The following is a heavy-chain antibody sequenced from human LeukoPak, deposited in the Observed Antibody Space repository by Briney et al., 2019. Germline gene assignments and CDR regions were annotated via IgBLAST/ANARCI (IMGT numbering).Heavy chain of an antibody. V-gene: IGHV4-30-2*01. J-gene: IGHJ4*02. CDR3: ARAYCGGDCYPDY. D-gene: IGHD2-21*02. CDR2: IYHSGST. CDR1: GGSISSGGYS. Sequence: PSETLSLTCAVTGGSISSGGYSWSWIRQPPGKGLEWLGYIYHSGSTYYNPSLERRVTISVDRFKNQFSLKLSSVTAADTAVYYCARAYCGGDCYPDYWGQGTLVTVSS.